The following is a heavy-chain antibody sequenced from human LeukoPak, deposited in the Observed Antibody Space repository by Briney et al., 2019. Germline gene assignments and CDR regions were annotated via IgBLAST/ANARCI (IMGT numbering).Heavy chain of an antibody. CDR1: GFSFSSNS. CDR2: INWNGGST. D-gene: IGHD3-16*01. J-gene: IGHJ6*02. V-gene: IGHV3-20*04. CDR3: ARDFTWGGVYYYYYGMDV. Sequence: GGSLRLSCVASGFSFSSNSMNWVRQAPGKGLEWVSGINWNGGSTGYADSVKGRFTISRDNAKNSLYLQMNSLRAEDTALYYCARDFTWGGVYYYYYGMDVWGQGTTVTVSS.